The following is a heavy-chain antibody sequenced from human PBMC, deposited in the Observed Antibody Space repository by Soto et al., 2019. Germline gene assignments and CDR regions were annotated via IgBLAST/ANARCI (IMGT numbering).Heavy chain of an antibody. J-gene: IGHJ4*02. CDR3: ANYYYDSTHY. CDR2: ISYDGSNK. V-gene: IGHV3-30*18. CDR1: GFTFSSYG. D-gene: IGHD3-22*01. Sequence: QVQLVESGGGVVQPGRSLRLSCAASGFTFSSYGMHWVRQAPGKGLEWVAVISYDGSNKYYADSVKGRLTISRDNSKNTLYLQMNSLRAEDTAVYYCANYYYDSTHYWGQGTLVTVSS.